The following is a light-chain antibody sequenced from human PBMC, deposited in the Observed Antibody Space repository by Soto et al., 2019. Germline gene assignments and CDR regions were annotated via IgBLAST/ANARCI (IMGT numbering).Light chain of an antibody. CDR1: QSIKRSS. J-gene: IGKJ5*01. Sequence: EIVMTHSPATLSVSPGEGATLSSRASQSIKRSSLAWYQQKPGQAPRLLIFGASTRVTGIPARFSGSGSGTEFSLTISSLQSEDLAVYYCQQYMNWPPFGQGTRLEIK. CDR2: GAS. V-gene: IGKV3-15*01. CDR3: QQYMNWPP.